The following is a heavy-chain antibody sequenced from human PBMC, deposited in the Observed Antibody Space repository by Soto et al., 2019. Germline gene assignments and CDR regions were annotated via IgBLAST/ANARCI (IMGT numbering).Heavy chain of an antibody. V-gene: IGHV3-53*04. J-gene: IGHJ6*02. Sequence: EVQLVESGGGFVQPGGPLRLSCAASGFTVSRNYMSWLHQAQGKEMEWVSVIYSGGSTYYADSVKGRFTISRHNSKNTLYLQMNSLRAEDTAVYYCARSGYSSGWYTQRSLGMDVWGQGTTVTVSS. CDR2: IYSGGST. CDR3: ARSGYSSGWYTQRSLGMDV. D-gene: IGHD6-19*01. CDR1: GFTVSRNY.